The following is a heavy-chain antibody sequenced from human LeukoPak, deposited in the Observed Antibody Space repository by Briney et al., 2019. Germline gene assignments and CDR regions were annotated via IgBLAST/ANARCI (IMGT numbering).Heavy chain of an antibody. V-gene: IGHV1-8*03. Sequence: ASVKVSCKASGYTFTSYDINWVRQATGQGLEWMGWMNPNSGNTGYAQKFQGRVTITRNTSISTAYMELGSLRSEDTAVYYCARGRFKLPGSYYTHDYYYMDVWGKGTTVTISS. CDR2: MNPNSGNT. CDR1: GYTFTSYD. CDR3: ARGRFKLPGSYYTHDYYYMDV. J-gene: IGHJ6*03. D-gene: IGHD1-26*01.